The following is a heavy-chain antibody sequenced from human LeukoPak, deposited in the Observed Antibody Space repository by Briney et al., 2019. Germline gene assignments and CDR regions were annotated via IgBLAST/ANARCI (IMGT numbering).Heavy chain of an antibody. CDR3: ARDRDDDILTQPYY. J-gene: IGHJ4*02. CDR2: ISAYNGNT. CDR1: GYTFTSYG. D-gene: IGHD3-9*01. Sequence: ASVTVSCKASGYTFTSYGISWVRQAPGQGLEWMGWISAYNGNTNYAQKLQGRVTMTTDTSTSTAYMELRSLRSDDTAVYYCARDRDDDILTQPYYWGQGTLVTVSS. V-gene: IGHV1-18*01.